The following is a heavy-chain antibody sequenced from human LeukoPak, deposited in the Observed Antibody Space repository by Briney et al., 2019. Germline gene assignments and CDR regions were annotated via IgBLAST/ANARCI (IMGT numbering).Heavy chain of an antibody. CDR3: ARVGLLWFGELLEI. V-gene: IGHV1-3*01. D-gene: IGHD3-10*01. J-gene: IGHJ3*02. CDR1: GYTFTNYP. Sequence: GASVKVSCKASGYTFTNYPIHWVRQAPGQRLEWMGWINAGNGNTKYSQKFQGRVSITRDTSATTAYMELSSLRSEDTAVYYCARVGLLWFGELLEIWGQGTMVTVSS. CDR2: INAGNGNT.